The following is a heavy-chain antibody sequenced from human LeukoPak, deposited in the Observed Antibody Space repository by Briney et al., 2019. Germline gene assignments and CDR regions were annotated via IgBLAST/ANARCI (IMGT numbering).Heavy chain of an antibody. CDR1: GGSISSSNW. CDR2: IYHSGST. CDR3: ARAVGIAAAGNFDY. V-gene: IGHV4-4*02. Sequence: SETLSLTCAVSGGSISSSNWWSWVRQPPEKGLEWIGEIYHSGSTNYNPSLKSRVTISVDKSKNQFSLKLSSVTAADTAVYYCARAVGIAAAGNFDYWGQGTLVTVSS. J-gene: IGHJ4*02. D-gene: IGHD6-13*01.